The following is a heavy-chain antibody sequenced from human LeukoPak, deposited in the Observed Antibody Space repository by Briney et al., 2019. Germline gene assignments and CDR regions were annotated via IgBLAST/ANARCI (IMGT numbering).Heavy chain of an antibody. V-gene: IGHV4-30-4*01. D-gene: IGHD3-22*01. CDR2: CYYNLST. CDR1: VASINNVEYY. Sequence: SETLFLAFSVPVASINNVEYYWTRGRQPRVKGLDWIGYCYYNLSTDDNPYLKSRVTISVDTSKNQFSLQLSSVTAADTAAYYCARADYYDSRCWFDPWGQGTLVTVSS. CDR3: ARADYYDSRCWFDP. J-gene: IGHJ5*02.